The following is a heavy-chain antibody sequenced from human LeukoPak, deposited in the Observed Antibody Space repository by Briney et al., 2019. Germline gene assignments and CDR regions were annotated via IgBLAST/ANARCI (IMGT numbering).Heavy chain of an antibody. CDR3: ARGPGYSSGWDSPD. D-gene: IGHD6-19*01. Sequence: PGGSLRLSCAASGFTVSSNYMSWVRQAPGKGLEWVSVIYSGGSTYYADSVKGRFTISRDNSKNTLYLQMNSLRAEDTAVYYCARGPGYSSGWDSPDWGQGTLVTVSS. J-gene: IGHJ4*02. CDR1: GFTVSSNY. V-gene: IGHV3-66*01. CDR2: IYSGGST.